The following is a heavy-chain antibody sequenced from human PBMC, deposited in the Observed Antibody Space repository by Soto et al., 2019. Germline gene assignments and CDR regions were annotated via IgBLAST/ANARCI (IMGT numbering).Heavy chain of an antibody. J-gene: IGHJ3*02. Sequence: ASVKVSCKASGYTFTSYYMHWVRQAPGQGLEWMGIINPSGGSTSYAQKFQGRVTMTRDTSTSTVYMELSSLRSEDTAVYCCAREREYYDSSGYYYGSGAFDIWGQGPMVTVSS. CDR3: AREREYYDSSGYYYGSGAFDI. CDR2: INPSGGST. D-gene: IGHD3-22*01. V-gene: IGHV1-46*01. CDR1: GYTFTSYY.